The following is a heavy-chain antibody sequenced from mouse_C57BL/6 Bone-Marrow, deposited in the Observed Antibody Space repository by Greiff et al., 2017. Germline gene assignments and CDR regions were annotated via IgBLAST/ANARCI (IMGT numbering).Heavy chain of an antibody. CDR2: INPSNGGT. V-gene: IGHV1-53*01. CDR3: ARGGWLLPGLPY. D-gene: IGHD2-3*01. CDR1: GYTFTSYW. Sequence: VQLQQPGPELVKPGASVKLSCKASGYTFTSYWMHWVKQRPGQGLEWIGNINPSNGGTNYNEKFKSKATLTVDKSSSTAYMQLSSLTSEDSAVYYCARGGWLLPGLPYWGQGTLVTVSA. J-gene: IGHJ3*01.